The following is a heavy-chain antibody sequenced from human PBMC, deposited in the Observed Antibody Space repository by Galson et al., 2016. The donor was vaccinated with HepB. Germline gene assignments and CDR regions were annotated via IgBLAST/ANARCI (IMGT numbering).Heavy chain of an antibody. D-gene: IGHD7-27*01. CDR2: IWYDGSNK. J-gene: IGHJ4*02. Sequence: LRLSCAASELSFRSYGMHWVRQAPGKGLEWVAVIWYDGSNKYYADSVKGRFTISRDNSKNTLYLQMNSLRDEDTAVYYCARAVWGSKKTFEYWGQGTLLTVSS. CDR1: ELSFRSYG. V-gene: IGHV3-33*01. CDR3: ARAVWGSKKTFEY.